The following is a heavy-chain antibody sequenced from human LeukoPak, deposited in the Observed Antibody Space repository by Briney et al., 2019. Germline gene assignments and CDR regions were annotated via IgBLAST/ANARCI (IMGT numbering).Heavy chain of an antibody. V-gene: IGHV3-7*01. Sequence: GGSLRLSCAASGFTFSSSWVTWVRQAPGKGLEWVANIKEDGSEYNYVDSVKGRFTISRDNAKKSLYLQMNSLGAEDTAVYYCARDSAYFRFDYWGQGTLVTVSS. CDR1: GFTFSSSW. J-gene: IGHJ4*02. CDR3: ARDSAYFRFDY. D-gene: IGHD3-16*01. CDR2: IKEDGSEY.